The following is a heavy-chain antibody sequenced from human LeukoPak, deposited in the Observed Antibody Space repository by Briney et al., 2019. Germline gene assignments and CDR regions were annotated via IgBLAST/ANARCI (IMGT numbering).Heavy chain of an antibody. D-gene: IGHD2-15*01. Sequence: GRSLRLSRAASGFTFSSYGMHWVRQAPGKGLEWVAVIWYDGSNKYYADSVKGRFTISRDNSKNTLYLQMNSLRAEDTAVYYCARDCSGGSCYDHDAFDIWGQGTMVTVSS. V-gene: IGHV3-33*01. CDR2: IWYDGSNK. CDR3: ARDCSGGSCYDHDAFDI. J-gene: IGHJ3*02. CDR1: GFTFSSYG.